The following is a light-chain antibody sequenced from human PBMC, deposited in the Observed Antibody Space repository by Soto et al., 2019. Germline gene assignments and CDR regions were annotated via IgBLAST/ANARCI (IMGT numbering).Light chain of an antibody. J-gene: IGKJ5*01. Sequence: EIVMTQSPATLSVSPGERATLSCSASQRVSSSYLAWYQQKPGQAPRLLIYDASTRATGIPARFSGSGSGTDFTLTISGLQSEDFAVYYCQQYNNWPQTFGQGTRLEIK. CDR1: QRVSSSY. V-gene: IGKV3-15*01. CDR2: DAS. CDR3: QQYNNWPQT.